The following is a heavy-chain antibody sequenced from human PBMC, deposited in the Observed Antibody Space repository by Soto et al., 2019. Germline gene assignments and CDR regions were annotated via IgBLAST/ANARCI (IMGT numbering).Heavy chain of an antibody. CDR2: IYHSGST. D-gene: IGHD2-2*01. V-gene: IGHV4-30-2*01. Sequence: PLETLSLTCAVSGGSSISGGYSWSWIRQPPGKGLEWIGYIYHSGSTYYNPSLKSRVTISVDRSKNQFSLKLSSVTAADTAVYYCARVPDRWGQGTLVTVSS. CDR3: ARVPDR. J-gene: IGHJ5*02. CDR1: GGSSISGGYS.